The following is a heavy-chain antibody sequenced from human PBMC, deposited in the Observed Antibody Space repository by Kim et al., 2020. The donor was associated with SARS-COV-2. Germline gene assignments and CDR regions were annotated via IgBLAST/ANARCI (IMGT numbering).Heavy chain of an antibody. Sequence: ASVKVSCKASGYTFISNDINWVRQAPGQGLEFLGWMNPNSADTRVAQRFDGRVTLTRDTSISTAYMELTSLRPEDTAIYYCARGGFYYYLDVWGTGTTVT. CDR1: GYTFISND. V-gene: IGHV1-8*01. CDR2: MNPNSADT. CDR3: ARGGFYYYLDV. J-gene: IGHJ6*03.